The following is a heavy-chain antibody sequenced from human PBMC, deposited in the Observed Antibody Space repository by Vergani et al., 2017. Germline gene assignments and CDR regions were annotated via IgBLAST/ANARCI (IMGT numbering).Heavy chain of an antibody. J-gene: IGHJ4*02. CDR1: GFAFDNYA. D-gene: IGHD3-3*01. Sequence: EVPLVESGGGLVQPGSSLRLSCAASGFAFDNYAMHWIRQVAGKGLEWVSGILSNGVIGYAASVKGRFTISRDNAKNSLYLQMNSLKIEDTALYYCAGDTRGGLDYWGQGTLVTVSS. CDR3: AGDTRGGLDY. V-gene: IGHV3-9*01. CDR2: ILSNGVI.